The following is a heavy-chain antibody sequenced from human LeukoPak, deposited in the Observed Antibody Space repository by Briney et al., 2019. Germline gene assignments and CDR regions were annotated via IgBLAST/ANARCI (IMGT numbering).Heavy chain of an antibody. Sequence: SETLSLTCTVSGGFISSFYWSWIRQPAEERLEWIGRIYNSGSTNYNPSLKSRVTMSVDTSKNQFSLKLSSVTAADTAVYYCARVGTEPEYYYYYMDVWGKGTTVTVSS. CDR2: IYNSGST. J-gene: IGHJ6*03. D-gene: IGHD1-14*01. V-gene: IGHV4-4*07. CDR1: GGFISSFY. CDR3: ARVGTEPEYYYYYMDV.